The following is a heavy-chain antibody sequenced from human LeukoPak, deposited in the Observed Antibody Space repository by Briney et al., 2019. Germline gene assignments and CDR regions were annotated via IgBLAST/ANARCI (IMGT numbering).Heavy chain of an antibody. D-gene: IGHD5-24*01. CDR1: GGSISSSGYY. Sequence: SETLSLTCTVSGGSISSSGYYWGWIRQPPGKGLEWIGEINHSGNINYNPSLKSRVTMSVDTSKNQFSLRLSSVTAADTAVYYCARRSYNSPFRYWGQGTLVTVSS. CDR2: INHSGNI. J-gene: IGHJ4*02. V-gene: IGHV4-39*07. CDR3: ARRSYNSPFRY.